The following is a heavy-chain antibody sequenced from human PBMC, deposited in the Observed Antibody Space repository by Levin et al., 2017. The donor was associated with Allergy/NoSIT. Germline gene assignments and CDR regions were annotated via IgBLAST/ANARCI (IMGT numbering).Heavy chain of an antibody. V-gene: IGHV1-69*02. D-gene: IGHD3-3*01. CDR2: IIPILGIA. Sequence: WASVKVSCKASGGTFSSYTISWVRQAPGQGLEWMGRIIPILGIANYAQKFQGRVTITADKSTSTAYMELSSLRSEDTAVYYCARSSNYDFWSGYQLYYFDYWGQGTLVTVSS. J-gene: IGHJ4*02. CDR1: GGTFSSYT. CDR3: ARSSNYDFWSGYQLYYFDY.